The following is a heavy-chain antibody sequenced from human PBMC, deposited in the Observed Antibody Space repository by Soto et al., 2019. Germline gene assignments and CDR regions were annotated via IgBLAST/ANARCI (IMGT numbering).Heavy chain of an antibody. D-gene: IGHD3-10*01. Sequence: PSETLSLTCTVSGGSISSSSYYWGWIRQPPGKGLEWIGYIYYSGSTNYNPSLKSRVTTSVDTSKNQFSLKLSSVTAADTAVYYCARRGPTPYGSGSYYYYYYYGMDVWGQGTTVT. V-gene: IGHV4-61*05. CDR1: GGSISSSSYY. CDR2: IYYSGST. CDR3: ARRGPTPYGSGSYYYYYYYGMDV. J-gene: IGHJ6*02.